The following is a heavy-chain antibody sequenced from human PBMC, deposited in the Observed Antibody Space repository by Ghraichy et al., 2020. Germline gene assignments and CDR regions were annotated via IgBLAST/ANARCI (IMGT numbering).Heavy chain of an antibody. J-gene: IGHJ3*02. CDR3: ARDCSSTSCYFAFDI. CDR1: GGSISSGGYS. CDR2: IYHSGST. Sequence: SETLSLTCAVSGGSISSGGYSWSWIRQPPGKGLEWIGYIYHSGSTYYNPSLKSRVTISVDRSKNQFSLKLSSVTAADTAVYYCARDCSSTSCYFAFDIWGQGKMVTVSS. D-gene: IGHD2-2*01. V-gene: IGHV4-30-2*01.